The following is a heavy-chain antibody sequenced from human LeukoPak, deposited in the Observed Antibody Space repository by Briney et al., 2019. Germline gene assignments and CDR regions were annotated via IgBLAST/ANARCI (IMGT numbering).Heavy chain of an antibody. CDR1: GFTFTDYW. CDR2: IRQDGAEK. J-gene: IGHJ4*01. V-gene: IGHV3-7*01. Sequence: GGSLRLSCAVSGFTFTDYWMNWVRQAPGQGLEWVASIRQDGAEKYYVDSVKGRFTISRDNTKKSLYLQMSALRAEDTAFYFCAREGTAPGLYFDLWGQGTLVTVSS. D-gene: IGHD6-13*01. CDR3: AREGTAPGLYFDL.